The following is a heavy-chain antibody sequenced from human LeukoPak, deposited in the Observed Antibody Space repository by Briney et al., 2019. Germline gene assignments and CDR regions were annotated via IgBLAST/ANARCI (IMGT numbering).Heavy chain of an antibody. CDR1: GYTFTSYG. V-gene: IGHV1-18*01. CDR2: MSPYNGNT. Sequence: EASVKVSCKASGYTFTSYGIDLVRQAPGQGLEWMGCMSPYNGNTKYAQKVQHRVTMTTDTSTSTAYMELRSLRSDDTAVYYCARHNSAQGDVYWGQGTLVTVSP. D-gene: IGHD6-19*01. J-gene: IGHJ4*02. CDR3: ARHNSAQGDVY.